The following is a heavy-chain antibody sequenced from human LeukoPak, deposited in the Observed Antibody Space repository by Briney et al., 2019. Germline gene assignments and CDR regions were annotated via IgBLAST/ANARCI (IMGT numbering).Heavy chain of an antibody. CDR2: MNPNTGNT. V-gene: IGHV1-8*01. CDR3: ARDPRSVRYFDWLLYLPPDY. D-gene: IGHD3-9*01. CDR1: GYTFTSYD. Sequence: ASVKVSCKASGYTFTSYDINWVRQATGQGLEWMGWMNPNTGNTGYAQKLQGRVTMTRDTSISTAYMELSRLRSDDTAVYYCARDPRSVRYFDWLLYLPPDYWGQGTLVTVSS. J-gene: IGHJ4*02.